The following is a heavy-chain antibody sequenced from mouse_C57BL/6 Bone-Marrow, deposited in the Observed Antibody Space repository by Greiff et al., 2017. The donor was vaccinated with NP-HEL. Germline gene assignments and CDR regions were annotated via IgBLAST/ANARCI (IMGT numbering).Heavy chain of an antibody. CDR3: GRYNEYNYWNGEE. V-gene: IGHV1-55*01. CDR1: GYTFTSYW. D-gene: IGHD1-3*01. Sequence: QVQLQQPGAELVKPGASVKMSCKASGYTFTSYWITWVKQRPGQGLEWIGDISPGSGSTNYNETFKSKATLTVDTSSSTAYMPLSRLPSESSAVFNSGRYNEYNYWNGEEWGRGTTV. CDR2: ISPGSGST. J-gene: IGHJ1*03.